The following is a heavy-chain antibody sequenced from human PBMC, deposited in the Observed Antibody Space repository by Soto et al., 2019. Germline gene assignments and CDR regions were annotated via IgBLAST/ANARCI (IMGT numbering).Heavy chain of an antibody. D-gene: IGHD5-12*01. Sequence: QVQLVQSGAEVKKPGASVKVSCKASGYTFTSYYMHWVRQAPGQGLEWMGIINPSGGSTSYAQKFQGRVTMARDTSTSTVYMELSSLRSEDTAVYYCATSPRQATDHFDYWGQGTLVTVSS. CDR2: INPSGGST. CDR3: ATSPRQATDHFDY. J-gene: IGHJ4*02. CDR1: GYTFTSYY. V-gene: IGHV1-46*01.